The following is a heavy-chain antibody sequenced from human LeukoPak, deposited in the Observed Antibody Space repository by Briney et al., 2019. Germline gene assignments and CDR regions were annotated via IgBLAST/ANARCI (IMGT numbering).Heavy chain of an antibody. V-gene: IGHV1-2*02. CDR2: INPNSGGT. CDR3: ARSVQRGYGSGSYDY. Sequence: GASVKVSCKASGYTFTGYYMHWVRQAPGQGLEWMGWINPNSGGTNYAQKFQGRVTMTRDTSISTAYMELSRLRSDDTAVYYCARSVQRGYGSGSYDYWGQGTLVTVSS. CDR1: GYTFTGYY. D-gene: IGHD3-10*01. J-gene: IGHJ4*02.